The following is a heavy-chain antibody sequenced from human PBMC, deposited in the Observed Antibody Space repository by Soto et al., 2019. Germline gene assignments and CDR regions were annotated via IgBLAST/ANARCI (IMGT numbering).Heavy chain of an antibody. CDR2: INPNSGGT. D-gene: IGHD2-2*02. CDR3: ARAWDIVVVPAAIGWFDP. V-gene: IGHV1-2*02. Sequence: QVQLVQSGAEVKKPGASVKVSCKASGYTFTGYYMHWVRQAPGQGLEWMGWINPNSGGTNYAQKFQGRVTMTRDTSISTAYMELSRLRSDDTAVYYCARAWDIVVVPAAIGWFDPWGQGTLVTVSS. CDR1: GYTFTGYY. J-gene: IGHJ5*02.